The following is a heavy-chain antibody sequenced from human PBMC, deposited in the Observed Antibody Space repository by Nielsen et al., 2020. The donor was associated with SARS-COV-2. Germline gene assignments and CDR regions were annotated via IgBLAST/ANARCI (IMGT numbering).Heavy chain of an antibody. Sequence: GESLKISCAASGFTFSSYGMHWVRQAPGKGLEWVAVISYDGSNKYYADSVKGRFTISRDNSKNTLYLQMNSLRAEDTAVYYCARDLGPYGMDVWGQGTTVTVSS. V-gene: IGHV3-30*03. J-gene: IGHJ6*02. CDR1: GFTFSSYG. D-gene: IGHD7-27*01. CDR3: ARDLGPYGMDV. CDR2: ISYDGSNK.